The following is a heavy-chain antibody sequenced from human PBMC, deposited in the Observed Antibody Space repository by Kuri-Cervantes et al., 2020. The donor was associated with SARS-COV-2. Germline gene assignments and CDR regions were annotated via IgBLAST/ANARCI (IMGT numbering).Heavy chain of an antibody. CDR3: AKEYSGSWGYGY. J-gene: IGHJ4*02. CDR2: ISYDGSNK. D-gene: IGHD1-26*01. Sequence: GESLKISCAASGFTFSSYGMHWVRQAPGKGLEWVAAISYDGSNKYYADSVKGRFTISRDNSKNTLYLQMNSLRAEDTAVYYCAKEYSGSWGYGYWGQGTLVTVSS. CDR1: GFTFSSYG. V-gene: IGHV3-30*18.